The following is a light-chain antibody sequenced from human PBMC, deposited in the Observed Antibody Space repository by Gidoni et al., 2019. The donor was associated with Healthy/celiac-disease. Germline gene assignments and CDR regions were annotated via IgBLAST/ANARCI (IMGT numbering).Light chain of an antibody. Sequence: FTQPPGTLALSPAEQATLFCRAGQSVSSSYLAWYQQTPGQAPRLLIYGASSRATGIPDRFSGSGSGTDFTLTISRLEPEDFAVYYCQQYGSSPGTFGQGTRLEIK. CDR3: QQYGSSPGT. CDR1: QSVSSSY. J-gene: IGKJ5*01. CDR2: GAS. V-gene: IGKV3-20*01.